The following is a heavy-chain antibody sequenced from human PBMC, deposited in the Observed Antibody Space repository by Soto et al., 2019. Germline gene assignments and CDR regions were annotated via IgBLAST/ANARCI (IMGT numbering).Heavy chain of an antibody. V-gene: IGHV3-48*03. CDR2: ISISVGTI. J-gene: IGHJ6*02. CDR1: GFTVSSYE. CDR3: TKQKSVINSGYYAFDI. Sequence: GGSLRLSCAASGFTVSSYEMDWVRQAPGKGLEWVAYISISVGTIYYGDSVEGRFTISRDNADNSLYLQMNSLRAEDTAVYYSTKQKSVINSGYYAFDIWGRGTAVTVSS. D-gene: IGHD1-26*01.